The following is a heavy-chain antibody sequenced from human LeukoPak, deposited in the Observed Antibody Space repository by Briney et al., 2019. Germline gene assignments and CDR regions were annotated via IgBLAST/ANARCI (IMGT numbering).Heavy chain of an antibody. V-gene: IGHV1-2*07. CDR1: GYTFTSYS. CDR2: IDPNSGVT. Sequence: ASVKVSCKASGYTFTSYSFHWVRQAPGQGHEWMGWIDPNSGVTNYIHKFQGRVTMTRDTSLNTAYMDLSSLKSGDTAVYYCARAGYCTGGSCYSGVYAFDVWGQGTMVTVSS. J-gene: IGHJ3*01. D-gene: IGHD2-15*01. CDR3: ARAGYCTGGSCYSGVYAFDV.